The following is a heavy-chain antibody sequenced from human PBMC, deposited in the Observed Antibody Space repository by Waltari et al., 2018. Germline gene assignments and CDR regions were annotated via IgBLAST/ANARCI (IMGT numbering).Heavy chain of an antibody. D-gene: IGHD3-3*01. J-gene: IGHJ4*02. CDR1: GASLDTTTHY. CDR3: ARHINFWSGYYFDS. CDR2: IYYTGTT. Sequence: QLQLQESGPQLVKPSETLSLTCTVSGASLDTTTHYWGWVRQPPGKGLEWIGSIYYTGTTYYNPSLKSRMTRSADTSKTQFSLRLSSVTAADTAVYYCARHINFWSGYYFDSWGQGTLVTVSS. V-gene: IGHV4-39*01.